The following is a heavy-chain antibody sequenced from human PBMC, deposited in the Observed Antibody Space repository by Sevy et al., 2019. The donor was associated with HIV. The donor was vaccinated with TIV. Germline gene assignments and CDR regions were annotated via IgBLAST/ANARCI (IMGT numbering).Heavy chain of an antibody. Sequence: GGSLRLSCAASGFTFSNAWMSRVRQAPWKGLEWVGRIKSKNDGGTTDYAAPGKGRFTISRDDSKNTLYLQMNSLKTEDTAVYYCTTGVGDTTSYDYYYMDVWGKGTTVTVSS. CDR2: IKSKNDGGTT. D-gene: IGHD1-26*01. V-gene: IGHV3-15*01. CDR3: TTGVGDTTSYDYYYMDV. CDR1: GFTFSNAW. J-gene: IGHJ6*03.